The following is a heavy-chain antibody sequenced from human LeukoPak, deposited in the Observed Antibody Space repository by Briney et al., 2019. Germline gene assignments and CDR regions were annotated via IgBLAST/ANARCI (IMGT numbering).Heavy chain of an antibody. CDR2: INPNSGGT. CDR1: GYTFTGYY. J-gene: IGHJ6*02. Sequence: ASVKVSCKASGYTFTGYYMHWVRQAPGQGLEWMGWINPNSGGTNYAQKFQGRVTMTRDTSISTASMELSRLRSDDTAVYYCARAGIAAAGSPYYYYGMDVWAQGTTVTVSS. CDR3: ARAGIAAAGSPYYYYGMDV. V-gene: IGHV1-2*02. D-gene: IGHD6-13*01.